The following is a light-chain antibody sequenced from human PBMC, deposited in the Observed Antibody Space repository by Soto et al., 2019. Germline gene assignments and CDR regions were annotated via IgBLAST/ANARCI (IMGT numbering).Light chain of an antibody. CDR3: QQYNNWPPTWT. CDR1: QSVSSN. CDR2: GAS. Sequence: EIVMTQAAATLFVSPGERATLSCRASQSVSSNLAWYQQKPGQAPRLLIYGASTRATGIPARFSGSGSGTEFTLTISSLQSEDFAAYYCQQYNNWPPTWTFGEGTKV. V-gene: IGKV3-15*01. J-gene: IGKJ1*01.